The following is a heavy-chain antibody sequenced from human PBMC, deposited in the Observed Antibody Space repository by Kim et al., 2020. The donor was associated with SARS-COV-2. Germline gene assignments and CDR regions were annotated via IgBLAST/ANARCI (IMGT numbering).Heavy chain of an antibody. V-gene: IGHV3-23*01. CDR2: ISGSGDRI. D-gene: IGHD6-6*01. J-gene: IGHJ4*02. CDR3: ARGRSTIAPLLAY. CDR1: GFTFNNFA. Sequence: GGSLRLSCEASGFTFNNFAMNWVRQAPGMGLEWVSTISGSGDRIFYADSVKGRFTISRDNSKNTLFLEMSTLRAEDTSIYYCARGRSTIAPLLAYWGQGTLVSVSS.